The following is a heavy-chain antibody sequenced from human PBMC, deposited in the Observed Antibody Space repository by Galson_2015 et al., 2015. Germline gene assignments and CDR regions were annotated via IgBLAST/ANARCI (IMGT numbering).Heavy chain of an antibody. Sequence: SLRLSCAASGFTFSSYPMHWVRQAPGKGLEWVAVISYDGSNKYSAESVKGRFTISRDNSKNTVYLQMNSLRAEDTAVYYCARDLDRGSSWGYYFDYWGQGILVTVSS. J-gene: IGHJ4*02. CDR3: ARDLDRGSSWGYYFDY. CDR1: GFTFSSYP. D-gene: IGHD6-13*01. V-gene: IGHV3-30*01. CDR2: ISYDGSNK.